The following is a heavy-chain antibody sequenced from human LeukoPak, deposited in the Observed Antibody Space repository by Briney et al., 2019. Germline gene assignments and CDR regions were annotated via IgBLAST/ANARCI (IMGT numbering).Heavy chain of an antibody. Sequence: GGSLRLSCVASGFTFTNYWMHWVRQAPGKGLVWVSRINSDGISTNYADSVKGRFTISRDNAKNTLYLQMNSLRAEDTAVYFCAPQQSYSPYNWFDPWGQGTLVTVSS. D-gene: IGHD5-12*01. V-gene: IGHV3-74*01. CDR2: INSDGIST. CDR1: GFTFTNYW. J-gene: IGHJ5*02. CDR3: APQQSYSPYNWFDP.